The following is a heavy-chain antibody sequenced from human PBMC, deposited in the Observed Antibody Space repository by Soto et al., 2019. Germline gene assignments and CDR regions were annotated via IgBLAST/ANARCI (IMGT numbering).Heavy chain of an antibody. CDR1: GFTFSSYS. CDR3: AREMKAYCSGGSCYFGHWFDP. Sequence: EVQLVESGGGLVKPGGSLRLSCAASGFTFSSYSMNWVRQAPGKGLEWVSSISSSSSYIYYADSVKGRFTISRDNAKKSLYLQKTSTRAEDTAVYYCAREMKAYCSGGSCYFGHWFDPWGQGTLVTVSS. CDR2: ISSSSSYI. J-gene: IGHJ5*02. V-gene: IGHV3-21*01. D-gene: IGHD2-15*01.